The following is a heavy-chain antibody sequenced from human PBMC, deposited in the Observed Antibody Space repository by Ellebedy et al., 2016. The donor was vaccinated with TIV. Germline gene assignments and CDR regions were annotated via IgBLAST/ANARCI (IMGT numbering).Heavy chain of an antibody. CDR1: GFTFSSYA. D-gene: IGHD5-18*01. CDR3: ARDLGYSYSHYGMDV. J-gene: IGHJ6*02. Sequence: GESLKISCSASGFTFSSYAMHWVRQAPGKGLEWMAVISYDGSNKYYADSVKGRFTISRDNSKNTLYLQMNSLRAEDTAVYYCARDLGYSYSHYGMDVWGQGTTVTVSS. V-gene: IGHV3-30-3*01. CDR2: ISYDGSNK.